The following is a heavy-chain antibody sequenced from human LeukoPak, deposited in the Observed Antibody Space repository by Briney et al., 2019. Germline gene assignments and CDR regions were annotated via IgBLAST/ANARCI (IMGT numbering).Heavy chain of an antibody. D-gene: IGHD4-17*01. CDR3: AGVGTAYGDYIDY. V-gene: IGHV4-30-4*01. CDR1: GGSISSGDYY. Sequence: SETLSLTCTVSGGSISSGDYYWSWIRQPPGKGLEWIGYIYYSGSTYYNPSLKSRVTISVDTSKNQFSLKLSSVTAADTAVYYCAGVGTAYGDYIDYWGQGTLVTVSS. CDR2: IYYSGST. J-gene: IGHJ4*02.